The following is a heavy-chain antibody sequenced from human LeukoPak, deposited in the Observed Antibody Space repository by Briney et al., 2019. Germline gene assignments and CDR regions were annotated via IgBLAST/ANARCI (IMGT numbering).Heavy chain of an antibody. Sequence: PGGSLRLSCAASGFTFSSYWMHWVRQAPGKGLVWVSRINSDGSSTSYADSVKGRFTISRDNAKNTLYLQMNSLRAEDTAVYYCAAGRYYYYYMDVWGKGTTVTVSS. D-gene: IGHD6-19*01. CDR2: INSDGSST. J-gene: IGHJ6*03. V-gene: IGHV3-74*01. CDR1: GFTFSSYW. CDR3: AAGRYYYYYMDV.